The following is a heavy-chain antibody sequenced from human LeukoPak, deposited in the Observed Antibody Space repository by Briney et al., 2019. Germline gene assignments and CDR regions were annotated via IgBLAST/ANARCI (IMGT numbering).Heavy chain of an antibody. CDR1: GFTFSSYS. CDR2: ISSSSSYI. J-gene: IGHJ4*02. CDR3: AKGKAVAGAFDY. D-gene: IGHD6-19*01. Sequence: GGSLRLSCAASGFTFSSYSMNWVRQAPGKGLEWVSSISSSSSYIYYADSVKGRFTISRDNAKNSLYLQMNSLRAEDTAVYYCAKGKAVAGAFDYWGQGTLVTVSS. V-gene: IGHV3-21*01.